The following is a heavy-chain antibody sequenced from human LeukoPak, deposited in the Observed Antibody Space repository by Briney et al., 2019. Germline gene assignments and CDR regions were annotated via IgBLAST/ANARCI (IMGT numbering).Heavy chain of an antibody. CDR2: IYYSGST. J-gene: IGHJ3*02. Sequence: PSETLSLTCTVSGGSISSHYWSWIRQPPGKGLEWIGFIYYSGSTRYNPSPHSRVTISADTSKNHLSLKLTSVTAADTAVYYCARLLDNDSSGDPDTFDMWGQGIMVTVSS. CDR1: GGSISSHY. CDR3: ARLLDNDSSGDPDTFDM. V-gene: IGHV4-59*11. D-gene: IGHD3-22*01.